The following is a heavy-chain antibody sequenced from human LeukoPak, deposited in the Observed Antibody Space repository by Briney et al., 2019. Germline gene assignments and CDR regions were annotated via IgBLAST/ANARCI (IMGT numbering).Heavy chain of an antibody. J-gene: IGHJ4*02. CDR3: ARGPNSNWSGLDF. Sequence: GGSLRLSCTASGFSFSGHWMHWARQLPGKGLVWVSRISPTGSTTSYADSVKGRFTVPRDNAKNTLYLQVNNLRAEDTAVYYCARGPNSNWSGLDFRGQGTLLTVSS. CDR2: ISPTGSTT. CDR1: GFSFSGHW. D-gene: IGHD6-6*01. V-gene: IGHV3-74*01.